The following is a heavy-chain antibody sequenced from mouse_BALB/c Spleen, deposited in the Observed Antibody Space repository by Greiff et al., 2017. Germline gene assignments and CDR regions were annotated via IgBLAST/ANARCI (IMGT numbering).Heavy chain of an antibody. CDR1: GFTFSDYG. D-gene: IGHD1-1*01. Sequence: EVKLVESGGGLVQPGGSRKLSCAASGFTFSDYGMAWVRQAPGKGPEWVAFISNLAYSIYYADTVTGRFTISRENAKNTLYLEMSSLRSEDTAMYYCARDYGSSYPFAYWGQGTLVTVSA. V-gene: IGHV5-15*02. J-gene: IGHJ3*01. CDR3: ARDYGSSYPFAY. CDR2: ISNLAYSI.